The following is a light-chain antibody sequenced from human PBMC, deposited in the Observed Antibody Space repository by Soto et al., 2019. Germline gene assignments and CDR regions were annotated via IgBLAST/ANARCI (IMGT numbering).Light chain of an antibody. J-gene: IGKJ2*01. CDR2: AAY. CDR1: QAIGSY. CDR3: QQLNSHPRT. V-gene: IGKV1-9*01. Sequence: IQLTQSPSSLSASVGDRVTITCRASQAIGSYLAWYQQKPGKAPKLLIYAAYTLHSGVPSRFSGSGSGTEFTLTISSLQPEDFATYYCQQLNSHPRTFGQGTKLEIK.